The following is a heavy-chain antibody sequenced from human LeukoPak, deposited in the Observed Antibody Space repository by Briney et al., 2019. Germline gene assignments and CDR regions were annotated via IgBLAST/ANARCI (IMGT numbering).Heavy chain of an antibody. D-gene: IGHD6-19*01. CDR1: GGSIINHY. J-gene: IGHJ5*02. CDR2: IYSSGSA. V-gene: IGHV4-4*07. CDR3: ARDVRYASGWSTPES. Sequence: SETLSLTCTVSGGSIINHYWSWIRQPAGKGLEWIGRIYSSGSANYSPFLKSRVSMSIDTSNNHFSLNLTSVTAADTALYFCARDVRYASGWSTPESWGQGTLVTVSS.